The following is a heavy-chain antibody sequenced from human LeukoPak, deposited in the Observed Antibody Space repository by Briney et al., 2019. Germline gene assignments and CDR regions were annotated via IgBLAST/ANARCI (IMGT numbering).Heavy chain of an antibody. V-gene: IGHV4-30-4*08. D-gene: IGHD3-22*01. CDR2: IYYSGST. CDR1: GGSISSGDYY. Sequence: NPSQTLSLTCTVSGGSISSGDYYWSWIRQPPGKGLEWIGYIYYSGSTYYNPSLKSRVTISVDTSKNQFSLKLSSVTAADTAVYYCARHNLYDSNGDGRYYFDYWGQGTLVTVSS. CDR3: ARHNLYDSNGDGRYYFDY. J-gene: IGHJ4*02.